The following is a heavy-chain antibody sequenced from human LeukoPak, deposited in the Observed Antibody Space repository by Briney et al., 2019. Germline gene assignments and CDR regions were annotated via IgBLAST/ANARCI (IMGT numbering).Heavy chain of an antibody. CDR2: IFYTGST. CDR1: GYSISSGYY. Sequence: NTSETLSLTCTVSGYSISSGYYWSWIRQPPGKGLEWIGYIFYTGSTNYNPSLKSRVTTSVDKSKNQFSLKLRSVTAADTAVYYCARDRRGGSTVTTNGVSDCYYYGMDVWGQGTTVTVSS. J-gene: IGHJ6*02. V-gene: IGHV4-61*01. CDR3: ARDRRGGSTVTTNGVSDCYYYGMDV. D-gene: IGHD4-17*01.